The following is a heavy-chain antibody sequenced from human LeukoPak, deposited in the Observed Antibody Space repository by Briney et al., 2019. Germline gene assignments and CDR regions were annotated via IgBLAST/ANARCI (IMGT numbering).Heavy chain of an antibody. CDR2: ISAYNGNT. CDR3: VRTGSGWYYFDY. CDR1: GYTFTSYG. D-gene: IGHD6-19*01. Sequence: ASVTVSCTASGYTFTSYGISWVRQAPGQGLEWMGWISAYNGNTNYAQKLQGRVTMTTDTSTSTAYMELRSLRSDDTAVYFCVRTGSGWYYFDYRGQGTLVTVSS. J-gene: IGHJ4*02. V-gene: IGHV1-18*01.